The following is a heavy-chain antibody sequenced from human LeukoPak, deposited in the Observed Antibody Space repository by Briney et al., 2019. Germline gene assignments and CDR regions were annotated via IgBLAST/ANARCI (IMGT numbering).Heavy chain of an antibody. D-gene: IGHD6-13*01. Sequence: GGSLRLSCAASGFTFSSYWMSWVRQAPGKGLEWVSAISGSGGSTYYADSVKGRFTISRDNSKNTVYLQMNSLRAEDTAVYYCAKDPYSSSPDNWFDPWGQGTLVTVSS. CDR1: GFTFSSYW. CDR3: AKDPYSSSPDNWFDP. CDR2: ISGSGGST. J-gene: IGHJ5*02. V-gene: IGHV3-23*01.